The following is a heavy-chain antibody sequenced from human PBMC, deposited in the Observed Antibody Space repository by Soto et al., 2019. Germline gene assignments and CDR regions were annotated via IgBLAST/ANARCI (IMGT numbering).Heavy chain of an antibody. V-gene: IGHV1-8*01. CDR1: GYTFTSYD. CDR3: ALGGVITISYYYYGMDV. CDR2: MNPNSGNT. D-gene: IGHD3-9*01. J-gene: IGHJ6*02. Sequence: GASVKVSCKASGYTFTSYDINRVRQATGQGLEWMGWMNPNSGNTGYAQRFQRRVTMTRNTSISTAYMELSSLRSEDTAVYYCALGGVITISYYYYGMDVWGQGTTVTVSS.